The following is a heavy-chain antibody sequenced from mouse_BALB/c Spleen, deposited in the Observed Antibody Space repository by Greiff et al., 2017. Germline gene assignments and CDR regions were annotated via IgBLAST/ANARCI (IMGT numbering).Heavy chain of an antibody. CDR2: ISSGGST. CDR3: ARDYGSSWGAMDY. J-gene: IGHJ4*01. Sequence: EVKLVESGGGLVKPGGSLKLSCAASGFTFSSYAMSWVRQTPEKRLEWVASISSGGSTYYPDSVKGRFTISRDNARNILYLQMSSLRSEDTAMYYCARDYGSSWGAMDYWGQGTSVTVSS. V-gene: IGHV5-6-5*01. CDR1: GFTFSSYA. D-gene: IGHD1-1*01.